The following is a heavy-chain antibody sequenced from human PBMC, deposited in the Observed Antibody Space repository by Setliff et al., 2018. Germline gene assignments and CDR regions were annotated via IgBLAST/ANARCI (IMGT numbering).Heavy chain of an antibody. CDR3: TRGTFSDFWSGDYYDY. V-gene: IGHV3-48*01. CDR2: ISSDSRTM. J-gene: IGHJ4*02. Sequence: PGGSLRLSCAASGITFRTYSLNWVRQAPGRGLEWISFISSDSRTMYYADSVKGRFTISRDNAKNTLDLQMNSLRAEDSAMYYCTRGTFSDFWSGDYYDYWGQGTLVTSPQ. D-gene: IGHD3-3*01. CDR1: GITFRTYS.